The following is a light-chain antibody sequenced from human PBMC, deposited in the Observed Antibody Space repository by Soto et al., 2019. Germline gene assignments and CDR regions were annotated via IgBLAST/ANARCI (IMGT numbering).Light chain of an antibody. CDR1: QSISSW. CDR2: DAS. Sequence: DIQTTQSPSTLSASVGDRVTITCRASQSISSWLAWYQQKPGKAPKLLIYDASSLESGVPSRFSGSGSGTEFTLTISSLQPDDFATYYCQQYNSYSQFTFGPGTKVDIK. V-gene: IGKV1-5*01. J-gene: IGKJ3*01. CDR3: QQYNSYSQFT.